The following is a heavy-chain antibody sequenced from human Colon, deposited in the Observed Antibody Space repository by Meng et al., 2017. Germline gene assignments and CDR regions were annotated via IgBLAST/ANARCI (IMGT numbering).Heavy chain of an antibody. J-gene: IGHJ4*02. D-gene: IGHD3-16*01. CDR2: ARIDYANT. CDR1: GSSVRSPDHQ. Sequence: QVQLQALGPGLVSPSATLSLIGAVSGSSVRSPDHQWGWVRQPPGKGLEWIGYARIDYANTNYNPSLKSRVNVSLDTSKNQFSLNVRSVTAADTAVYYCARDYWGSLDFWGQGILVTVSS. CDR3: ARDYWGSLDF. V-gene: IGHV4-61*08.